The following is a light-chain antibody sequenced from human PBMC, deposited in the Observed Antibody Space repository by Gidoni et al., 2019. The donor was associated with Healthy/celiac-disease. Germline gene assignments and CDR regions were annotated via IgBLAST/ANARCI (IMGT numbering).Light chain of an antibody. V-gene: IGKV1-5*03. J-gene: IGKJ1*01. CDR1: QSNSSW. CDR3: QQYNSYSPET. Sequence: DIQMTQSPSTLSASVGDRVTITCRASQSNSSWLAWYQQKPGKAPKLLISKASSLESGVPSRFSGSGSGTEFTLTISSMQHDDFATYYCQQYNSYSPETFGQGTKVEIK. CDR2: KAS.